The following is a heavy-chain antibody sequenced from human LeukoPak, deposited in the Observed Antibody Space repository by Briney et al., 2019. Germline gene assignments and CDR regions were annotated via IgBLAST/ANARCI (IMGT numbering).Heavy chain of an antibody. CDR1: GFSFSDYY. CDR3: TRERRGSYYAFES. J-gene: IGHJ4*01. Sequence: PGGSLRLSCAASGFSFSDYYMSWVRQAPGKGLEWISYITTSSSTNYADSVKGRFTISRDNAKNSVVLQMNSLRAEDTAVCYCTRERRGSYYAFESWGQGTLVSVSS. D-gene: IGHD3-16*01. V-gene: IGHV3-11*05. CDR2: ITTSSST.